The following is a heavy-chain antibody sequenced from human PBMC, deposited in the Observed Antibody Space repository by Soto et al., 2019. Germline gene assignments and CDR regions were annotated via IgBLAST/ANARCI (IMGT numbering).Heavy chain of an antibody. J-gene: IGHJ6*02. CDR3: ARTTVTTLSYYYYGMDV. V-gene: IGHV4-34*01. CDR2: INHSGST. D-gene: IGHD4-17*01. Sequence: ASETLSLTCAVYGGSFSGYYWSWIRQPPGKGLEWIGEINHSGSTNYNPSLKSRVTISVDTSKNQFSLKLSSVTAADTAVYYCARTTVTTLSYYYYGMDVWGQGTTVTVSS. CDR1: GGSFSGYY.